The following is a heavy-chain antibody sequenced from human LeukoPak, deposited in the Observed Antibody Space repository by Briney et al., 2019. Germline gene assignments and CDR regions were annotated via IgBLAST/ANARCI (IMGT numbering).Heavy chain of an antibody. D-gene: IGHD3-22*01. CDR2: IYNGGST. V-gene: IGHV3-66*02. CDR3: AKGKPYYYDSSGYFSE. Sequence: GGSLRLSCAASGLTVSSNYMSWVRQAPGKGLEWVSNIYNGGSTYYADFAKGRFIISRDNSKNTLYLQMNSLRAEDTAVYYCAKGKPYYYDSSGYFSEWGQGTLVTVSS. CDR1: GLTVSSNY. J-gene: IGHJ4*02.